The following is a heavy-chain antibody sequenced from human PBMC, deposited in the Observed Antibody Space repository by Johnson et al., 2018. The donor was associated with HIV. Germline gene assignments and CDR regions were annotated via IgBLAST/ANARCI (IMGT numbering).Heavy chain of an antibody. J-gene: IGHJ3*02. Sequence: QVQLVESGGGVVRPGTSLRLSCAASGSLFSSYAMHWVRQAPGKGLEWVTLIWNDGSNKYYTDSVKGRFTISRDNSKNTMYLQMNSLRAEDTAVYYCAKDRAGAYAFDMWGQGTMVSVSS. CDR3: AKDRAGAYAFDM. D-gene: IGHD4/OR15-4a*01. V-gene: IGHV3-33*06. CDR1: GSLFSSYA. CDR2: IWNDGSNK.